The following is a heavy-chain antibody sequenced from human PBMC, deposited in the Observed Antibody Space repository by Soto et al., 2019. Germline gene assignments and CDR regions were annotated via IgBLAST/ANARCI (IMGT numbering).Heavy chain of an antibody. J-gene: IGHJ4*02. V-gene: IGHV4-4*02. Sequence: SETLSLTCAVSGGSISSSNWWSWVRQPPRKVLEWIGEIYHSGSTNYNPSLKSRVNISVDKSTNQFSLKLSSVTAADTAVYDCGSVVPKPRARIVGAPRYFDDGRQGTLVT. CDR2: IYHSGST. CDR1: GGSISSSNW. D-gene: IGHD1-26*01. CDR3: GSVVPKPRARIVGAPRYFDD.